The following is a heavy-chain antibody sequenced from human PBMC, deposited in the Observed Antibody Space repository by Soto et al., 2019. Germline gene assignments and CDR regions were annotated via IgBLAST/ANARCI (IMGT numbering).Heavy chain of an antibody. J-gene: IGHJ4*02. CDR1: GFTFSSYG. V-gene: IGHV3-33*01. D-gene: IGHD6-13*01. CDR3: ARGPGIAAAGIVDY. Sequence: QVQLVESGGGVVQPGRSLRLSCAASGFTFSSYGMHWVRQAPGKGLEWVAVIWDDGSNKYYADSVKGRFTISRDNSKNTLYLQMNSLRAEDTAVYYCARGPGIAAAGIVDYWGQGTLVTVSS. CDR2: IWDDGSNK.